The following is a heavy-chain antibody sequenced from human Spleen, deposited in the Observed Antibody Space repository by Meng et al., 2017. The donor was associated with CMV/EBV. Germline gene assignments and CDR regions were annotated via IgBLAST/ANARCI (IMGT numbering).Heavy chain of an antibody. Sequence: SYAASGFTFRIYNMIWVRQAPGKRLEWVSSIGTSSPYIYYADSVKGRFTISRDNAKNSLYLQMNSLRAEDTALYYCTRELTVGAVDSWGQGTLVTVSS. CDR1: GFTFRIYN. J-gene: IGHJ4*02. D-gene: IGHD1-26*01. CDR3: TRELTVGAVDS. CDR2: IGTSSPYI. V-gene: IGHV3-21*01.